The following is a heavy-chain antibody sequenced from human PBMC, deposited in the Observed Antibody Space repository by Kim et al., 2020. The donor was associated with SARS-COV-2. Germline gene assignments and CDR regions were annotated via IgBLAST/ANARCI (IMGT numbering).Heavy chain of an antibody. J-gene: IGHJ4*02. CDR1: SGSISSSDYY. Sequence: SETLSLTRTLSSGSISSSDYYWVWIRQSPGNGLEFIGKIHYLGSTDYNPSLKSRVTISIDPAKTSFSLRLTSVTAADTAVYFCARHFSGYSTLDYWGQGALVTVSS. CDR3: ARHFSGYSTLDY. CDR2: IHYLGST. D-gene: IGHD3-22*01. V-gene: IGHV4-39*01.